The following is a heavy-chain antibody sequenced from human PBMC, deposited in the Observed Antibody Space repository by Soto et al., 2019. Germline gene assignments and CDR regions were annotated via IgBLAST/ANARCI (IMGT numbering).Heavy chain of an antibody. Sequence: QVLLVQSGAEVKKPGSSVKVSCQSSGIYNLNWVRQAPGQGLEWMGRIIPDLGLADYAQKFQGRVTITADKSTGTAYVELRNLGSDDTAVYYCATPPTVATYYGRGVWGQGTTVTVSS. CDR1: GIYN. CDR2: IIPDLGLA. V-gene: IGHV1-69*02. J-gene: IGHJ6*02. D-gene: IGHD6-19*01. CDR3: ATPPTVATYYGRGV.